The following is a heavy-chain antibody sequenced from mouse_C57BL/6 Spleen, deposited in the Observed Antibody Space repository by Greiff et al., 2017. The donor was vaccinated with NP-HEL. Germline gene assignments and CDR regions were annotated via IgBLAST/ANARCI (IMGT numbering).Heavy chain of an antibody. CDR2: IYPGDGDT. CDR1: GYAFSSSW. CDR3: EDSSGYGWFAY. D-gene: IGHD3-2*02. V-gene: IGHV1-82*01. Sequence: VQLQQSGPELVKPGASVKISSKASGYAFSSSWMNWVKQRPGKGLEWIGRIYPGDGDTNYNGKFKGKATLTADKSSSTAYMQLSSLTSEDSAVYFCEDSSGYGWFAYWGQGTLVTVSA. J-gene: IGHJ3*01.